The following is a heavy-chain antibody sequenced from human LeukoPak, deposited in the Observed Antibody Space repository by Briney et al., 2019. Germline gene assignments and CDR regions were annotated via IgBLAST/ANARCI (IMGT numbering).Heavy chain of an antibody. V-gene: IGHV3-74*01. D-gene: IGHD6-19*01. J-gene: IGHJ4*02. CDR3: ARVPLYSSGWNYFEY. CDR1: GFTFSRYW. Sequence: GGSLRLSCAASGFTFSRYWMHWVRHAPGKGLVWVSRIKSGGSSTNYADSVKGRFTISRDNAKNTLYLQMNSLRAEDTAVYYCARVPLYSSGWNYFEYWGQGTLVTVSS. CDR2: IKSGGSST.